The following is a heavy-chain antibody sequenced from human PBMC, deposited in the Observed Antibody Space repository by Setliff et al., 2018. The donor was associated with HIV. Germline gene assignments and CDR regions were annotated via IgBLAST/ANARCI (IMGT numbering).Heavy chain of an antibody. CDR3: ARETSVTPVGLDH. CDR2: MYYSGNT. CDR1: GYSISSGYY. D-gene: IGHD1-1*01. Sequence: SETLSLTCTVSGYSISSGYYWGWVRQPPGKGLEWIGYMYYSGNTNYNPSLKSRVTISVDTSKKQFSLKLNSVTAADTAVYYCARETSVTPVGLDHWGQGTLVTVSS. V-gene: IGHV4-38-2*02. J-gene: IGHJ1*01.